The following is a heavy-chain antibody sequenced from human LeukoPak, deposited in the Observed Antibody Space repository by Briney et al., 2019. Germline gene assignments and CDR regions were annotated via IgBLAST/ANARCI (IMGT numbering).Heavy chain of an antibody. D-gene: IGHD6-13*01. J-gene: IGHJ3*01. CDR3: AKSSNRIAAAADDAFDF. V-gene: IGHV3-23*01. CDR2: ISSSGDTT. CDR1: RFIFSDYA. Sequence: GGSLRLSCAASRFIFSDYAMSRVRQAPGKGLEWVSGISSSGDTTFYADSVEGRFTISRDNSKKTLYLQMNSLRVEDTAKYYCAKSSNRIAAAADDAFDFWGQGTMITVSS.